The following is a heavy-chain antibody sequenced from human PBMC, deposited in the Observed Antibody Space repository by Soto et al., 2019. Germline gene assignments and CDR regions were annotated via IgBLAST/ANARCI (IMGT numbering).Heavy chain of an antibody. CDR3: ARDRDDSSGYYIDY. CDR1: GGSISSGGYY. D-gene: IGHD3-22*01. V-gene: IGHV4-31*03. J-gene: IGHJ4*02. Sequence: SETLSLSCTVSGGSISSGGYYWSWIRQHPGKGLEWIGYIYYSGSTYYNPSLKSRVTISVDTSKNQFSLKLSSVTAADTAVYYCARDRDDSSGYYIDYWGQGTLVTVSS. CDR2: IYYSGST.